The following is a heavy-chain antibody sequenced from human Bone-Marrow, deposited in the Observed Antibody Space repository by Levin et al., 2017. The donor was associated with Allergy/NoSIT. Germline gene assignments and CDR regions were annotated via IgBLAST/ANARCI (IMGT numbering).Heavy chain of an antibody. D-gene: IGHD3-9*01. CDR3: ARLSLTFYDILTGYYSPIGTFDY. V-gene: IGHV4-30-4*01. CDR2: IYYSGST. J-gene: IGHJ4*02. Sequence: SQTLSLTCNVSGGSINSGDSYWSWIRQPPGKGLEWIGYIYYSGSTYYNPSLKSRITISIDTSKSQFSLQLSSVTAADTAVYSCARLSLTFYDILTGYYSPIGTFDYWGQGTLVTVSS. CDR1: GGSINSGDSY.